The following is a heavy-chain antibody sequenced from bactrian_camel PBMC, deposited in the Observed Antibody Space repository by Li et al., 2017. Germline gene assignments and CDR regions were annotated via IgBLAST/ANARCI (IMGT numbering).Heavy chain of an antibody. CDR3: AADSTGTWLDDYNF. D-gene: IGHD2*01. V-gene: IGHV3S6*01. CDR2: IHGDSGDT. J-gene: IGHJ4*01. CDR1: GFSFTSYY. Sequence: HVQLVESGGGLVQPGESLRLSCAASGFSFTSYYPAWVRQAPGKGLEWLSDIHGDSGDTFYTDSVKGRFTISLDNANNTVYLQMASLKPEDTAMYYCAADSTGTWLDDYNFWGQGTQVTVS.